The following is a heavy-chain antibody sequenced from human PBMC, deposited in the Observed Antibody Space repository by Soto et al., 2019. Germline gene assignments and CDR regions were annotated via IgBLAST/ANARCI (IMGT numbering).Heavy chain of an antibody. CDR1: GFTFSSYA. CDR3: ARDYAERITIFGVVIGSDYYGMDV. CDR2: ISYDGSNK. J-gene: IGHJ6*01. D-gene: IGHD3-3*01. V-gene: IGHV3-30-3*01. Sequence: QVQLVESGGGVVQPGRSLRLSCAASGFTFSSYAMHWVRQAPGKGLEWVAVISYDGSNKYYADSVKGRFTISRDNSKNTLYLQMNSLRAEDTAVYYCARDYAERITIFGVVIGSDYYGMDVW.